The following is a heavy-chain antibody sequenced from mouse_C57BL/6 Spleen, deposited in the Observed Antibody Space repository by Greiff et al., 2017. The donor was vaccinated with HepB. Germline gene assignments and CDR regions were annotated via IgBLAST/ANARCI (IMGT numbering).Heavy chain of an antibody. V-gene: IGHV5-16*01. CDR1: GFTFSDYY. Sequence: EVMLVESEGGLVQPGSSMKLSCTASGFTFSDYYMAWVRQVPEKGLEWVANINYDGSSTYYLDSLKSRFIISRDNAKNILYLQMSSLKSEDTATYYCARRRGGYGSSYEYFDVWGTGTTVTVSS. J-gene: IGHJ1*03. CDR3: ARRRGGYGSSYEYFDV. D-gene: IGHD1-1*01. CDR2: INYDGSST.